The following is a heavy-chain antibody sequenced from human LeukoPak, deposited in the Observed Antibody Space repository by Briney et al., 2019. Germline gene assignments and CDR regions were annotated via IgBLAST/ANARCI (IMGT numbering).Heavy chain of an antibody. CDR2: IHYSGST. D-gene: IGHD2-8*01. V-gene: IGHV4-61*01. Sequence: PSETLSLTCTVSSDSVSNGLYYWSWIRQPPGKGLEWIGHIHYSGSTNYNPSLNSRVTISVDTSKNQFSLKLSSVTAADTAVYYCAREMVYTKRIDNWGQGTLVTVSS. CDR3: AREMVYTKRIDN. CDR1: SDSVSNGLYY. J-gene: IGHJ4*02.